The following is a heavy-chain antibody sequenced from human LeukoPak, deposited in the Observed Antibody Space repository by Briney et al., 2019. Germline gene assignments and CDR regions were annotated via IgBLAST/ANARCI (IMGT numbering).Heavy chain of an antibody. CDR3: ASPRVAVAVGQFDY. CDR2: IYYNGNT. J-gene: IGHJ4*02. D-gene: IGHD6-19*01. V-gene: IGHV4-39*01. CDR1: GGSSSSSPYY. Sequence: PSETLSLTCTVSGGSSSSSPYYWGWIRQPPGKGLEWIGGIYYNGNTYYNPSLKSRVTISVDRSKNQFSLRLSSVTAADTAVYYCASPRVAVAVGQFDYWGQGTLVTVSS.